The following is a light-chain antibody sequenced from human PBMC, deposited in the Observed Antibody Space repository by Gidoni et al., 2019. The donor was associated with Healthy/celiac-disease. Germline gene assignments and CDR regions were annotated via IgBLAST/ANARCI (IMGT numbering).Light chain of an antibody. CDR2: GAS. CDR3: QQYGSSQYT. V-gene: IGKV3-20*01. J-gene: IGKJ2*01. Sequence: GTLSLSPVERATLSCRSSQSVSSSYLAWYQQKPGQAPRLLIYGASSRATGIPDRFSGSGSATACTLTISRLEPEDFAVYYCQQYGSSQYTFGQGTKLEIK. CDR1: QSVSSSY.